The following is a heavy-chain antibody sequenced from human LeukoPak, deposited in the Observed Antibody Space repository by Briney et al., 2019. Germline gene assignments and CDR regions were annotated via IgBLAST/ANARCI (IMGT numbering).Heavy chain of an antibody. CDR2: VRSKTDGGTT. CDR1: GFTFSNAW. CDR3: ATGGGIFGVVITSYLDY. V-gene: IGHV3-15*01. Sequence: GGSLRLSCAASGFTFSNAWMSWVRQAPGKGLEWVGRVRSKTDGGTTDYAAPVKGRFTISRDDSKNTLYLQMNSLKIEDTAVYYCATGGGIFGVVITSYLDYWGQGALVTVSS. D-gene: IGHD3-3*01. J-gene: IGHJ4*02.